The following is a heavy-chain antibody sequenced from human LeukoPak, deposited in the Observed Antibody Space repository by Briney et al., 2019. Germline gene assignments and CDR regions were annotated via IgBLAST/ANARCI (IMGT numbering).Heavy chain of an antibody. CDR1: GFTFSSYA. CDR2: ISGDGGST. J-gene: IGHJ5*02. CDR3: AKDSGDDSSGYYYDWFDP. Sequence: GGSLRLSCAASGFTFSSYAMHWVRQAPGKGLEWVSLISGDGGSTYYADSVKGRFTISRDNSKNSLYLQMNSLRTEDTALYYCAKDSGDDSSGYYYDWFDPWGQGTLVTVSS. D-gene: IGHD3-22*01. V-gene: IGHV3-43*02.